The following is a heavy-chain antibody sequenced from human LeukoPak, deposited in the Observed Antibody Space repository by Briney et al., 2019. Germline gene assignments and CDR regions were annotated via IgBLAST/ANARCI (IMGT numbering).Heavy chain of an antibody. J-gene: IGHJ4*02. V-gene: IGHV3-30*02. CDR2: IRYDGSNK. CDR1: GFTFSSYG. D-gene: IGHD2/OR15-2a*01. Sequence: GGSLRLSCAASGFTFSSYGMHWARQAPGKGLEWVAFIRYDGSNKYYADSVKGRFTISRDNAKNSLHLQINSLRAEDTAVYYCARIRGDFYLDYWGQGTLVSVSS. CDR3: ARIRGDFYLDY.